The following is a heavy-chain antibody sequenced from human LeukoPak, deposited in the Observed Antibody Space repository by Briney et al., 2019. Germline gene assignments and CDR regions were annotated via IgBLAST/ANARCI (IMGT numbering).Heavy chain of an antibody. CDR3: ARDYKGGGGYDY. Sequence: SETLSLTCTVSGGSISSSSYYWGWIRQPPGKGLEWIGSIYYSGSTYYNPSLKSRVTISVDTSKNQFSLKLSSVTAADTAVYYCARDYKGGGGYDYWGQGTLVTVSS. J-gene: IGHJ4*02. D-gene: IGHD5-12*01. V-gene: IGHV4-39*07. CDR2: IYYSGST. CDR1: GGSISSSSYY.